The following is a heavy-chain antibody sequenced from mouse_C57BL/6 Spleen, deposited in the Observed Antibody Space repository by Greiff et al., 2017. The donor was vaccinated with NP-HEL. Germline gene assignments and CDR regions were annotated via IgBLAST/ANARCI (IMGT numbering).Heavy chain of an antibody. V-gene: IGHV5-16*01. J-gene: IGHJ2*01. CDR3: ARDSNYVRGTGTRENYFDY. D-gene: IGHD2-5*01. CDR2: INYDGSST. CDR1: GFTFSDYY. Sequence: VQLKESEGGLVQPGSSMKLSCTASGFTFSDYYMAWVRQVPEKGLEWVANINYDGSSTYYLDSLKSRFIISRDNAKNILYLQMSSLKSEDTATYYCARDSNYVRGTGTRENYFDYWGQGTTLTVSS.